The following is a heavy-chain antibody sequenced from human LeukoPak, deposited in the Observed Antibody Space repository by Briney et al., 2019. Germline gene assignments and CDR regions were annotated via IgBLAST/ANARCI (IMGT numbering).Heavy chain of an antibody. V-gene: IGHV3-11*04. Sequence: GGSLRLSCAASGFTFSNACMSWVRQAPGRGLEWVSYISSSGSTIYYVDSVKGRFTTSRDNAKNSLYLQMNSLRAEDTAVYYCARDLMAGGTTLYYFDYWGQGTLVTVSS. CDR3: ARDLMAGGTTLYYFDY. J-gene: IGHJ4*02. D-gene: IGHD3-16*01. CDR2: ISSSGSTI. CDR1: GFTFSNAC.